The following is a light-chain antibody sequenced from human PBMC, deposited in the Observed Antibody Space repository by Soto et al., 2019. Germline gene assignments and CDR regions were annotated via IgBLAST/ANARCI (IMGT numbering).Light chain of an antibody. V-gene: IGKV3-20*01. CDR3: QQYGSSPRT. CDR2: GAS. Sequence: EIVLTQSPGTLSLSPGERATLSCRASQSVSSSYLAWYQQKPGQAPRPLVYGASSRATGIPDRFSGSGSGTDFTLTISRLEPEDFAVYYCQQYGSSPRTFGQRTKV. J-gene: IGKJ1*01. CDR1: QSVSSSY.